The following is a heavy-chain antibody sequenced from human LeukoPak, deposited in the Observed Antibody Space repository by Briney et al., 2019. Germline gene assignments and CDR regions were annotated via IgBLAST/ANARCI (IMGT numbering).Heavy chain of an antibody. CDR1: GFTVSSNY. Sequence: GGSLRLSCAASGFTVSSNYMSWVRQAPGKGLEWISVIYSGGSTYYADSVKGRFTISRDNSKNTLYLQMNSLRAEDTAVYYCARDHRTLFDYWGQGTLVTVSS. CDR2: IYSGGST. CDR3: ARDHRTLFDY. V-gene: IGHV3-66*01. D-gene: IGHD1-14*01. J-gene: IGHJ4*02.